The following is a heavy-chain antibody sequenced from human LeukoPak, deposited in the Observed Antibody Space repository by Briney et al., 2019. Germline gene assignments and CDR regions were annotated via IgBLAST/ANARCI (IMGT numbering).Heavy chain of an antibody. CDR3: ARARGIVGATRRPNWFDP. Sequence: PSETLSLTCTVSGGSISSSSYYWSWIRQPPGKGLEWIGYIYYSGSTNYNPSLKSRVTISVDTSKNQFSLKLSSVTAADTAVYYCARARGIVGATRRPNWFDPWGQGTLVTVSS. CDR1: GGSISSSSYY. V-gene: IGHV4-61*01. J-gene: IGHJ5*02. CDR2: IYYSGST. D-gene: IGHD1-26*01.